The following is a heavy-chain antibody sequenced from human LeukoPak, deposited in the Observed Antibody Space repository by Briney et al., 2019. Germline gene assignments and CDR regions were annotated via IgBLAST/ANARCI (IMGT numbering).Heavy chain of an antibody. V-gene: IGHV1-2*06. CDR2: VNPNSGGT. D-gene: IGHD2-8*02. Sequence: GASVKVSCKASGYTFIDYYIHWVRQAPGQGLEWMGRVNPNSGGTDFPQNFAQRSQGRVTMSTDTSISTAYMELSGLRSDDTAVYYCARDLPSTSYWELDYWGLGTLVTVSS. CDR1: GYTFIDYY. CDR3: ARDLPSTSYWELDY. J-gene: IGHJ4*02.